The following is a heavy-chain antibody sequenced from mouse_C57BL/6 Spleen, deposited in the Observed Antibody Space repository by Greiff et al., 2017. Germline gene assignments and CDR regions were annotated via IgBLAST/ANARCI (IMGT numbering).Heavy chain of an antibody. J-gene: IGHJ1*03. Sequence: QVQLQQSGPELVKPGASVKISCKASGYAFSSSWMNWVKQRPGQGLEWIGRIYPGDGDTNYNGKFKGKATLTADKSSSTAYMQLSSLTSEDSAVYFCARENYSNHYWYFDVWGTGTTVTVSS. D-gene: IGHD2-5*01. V-gene: IGHV1-82*01. CDR1: GYAFSSSW. CDR2: IYPGDGDT. CDR3: ARENYSNHYWYFDV.